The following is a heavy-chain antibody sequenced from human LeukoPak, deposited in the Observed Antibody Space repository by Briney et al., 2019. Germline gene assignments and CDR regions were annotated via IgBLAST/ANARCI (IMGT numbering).Heavy chain of an antibody. CDR1: GAGFSKYG. V-gene: IGHV3-23*01. Sequence: GGSLRLSCAASGAGFSKYGMKWVRQAAGAGLEYISGISRSGDITHYADSVKGRFTISRDNVKNTLYLQMNSLRAEDTALYSCATEGFYFWGPGTQVTVSS. CDR3: ATEGFYF. CDR2: ISRSGDIT. J-gene: IGHJ4*02.